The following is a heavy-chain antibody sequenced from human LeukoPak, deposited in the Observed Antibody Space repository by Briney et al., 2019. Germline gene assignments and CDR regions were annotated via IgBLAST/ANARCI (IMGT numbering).Heavy chain of an antibody. CDR1: GGSISSYY. Sequence: SETLSLTCTVPGGSISSYYWSSIRQPPGKGLEWNGFIYYSRRTNYNPSLKSRVTISVDTSKNQFSLKLSSVTAADTAVYYCARMRYYDFWSGYPHYYYGMDVWGQGTTVTVSS. J-gene: IGHJ6*02. CDR3: ARMRYYDFWSGYPHYYYGMDV. V-gene: IGHV4-59*01. D-gene: IGHD3-3*01. CDR2: IYYSRRT.